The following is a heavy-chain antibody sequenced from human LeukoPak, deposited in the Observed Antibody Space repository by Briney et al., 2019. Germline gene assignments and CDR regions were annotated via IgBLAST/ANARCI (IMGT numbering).Heavy chain of an antibody. CDR3: ARAPSMIVVAD. J-gene: IGHJ1*01. V-gene: IGHV4-34*01. D-gene: IGHD3-22*01. Sequence: SETLSLTCAVYGGSFSGYYWSWIRQPPGKGLEWIGSIYYSGSTYYNPSLKSRVTISVDTSKNQFSLKLGSVTAADTAVYYCARAPSMIVVADWGQGTLVTVSS. CDR2: IYYSGST. CDR1: GGSFSGYY.